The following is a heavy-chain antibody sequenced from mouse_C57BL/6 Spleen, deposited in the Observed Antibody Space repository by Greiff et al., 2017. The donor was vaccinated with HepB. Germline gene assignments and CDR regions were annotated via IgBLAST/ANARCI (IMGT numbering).Heavy chain of an antibody. CDR2: IDPENGDT. J-gene: IGHJ3*01. D-gene: IGHD2-3*01. V-gene: IGHV14-4*01. Sequence: EVQLQQSGAELVRPGASVKLSCTASGFNIKDDYMHWVKQRPEQGLEWIGWIDPENGDTEYASKFQGKATITADISSNTAYLQLSSLTSEDTAVYYCTTCDGYYSFAYWGQGTLVTVSA. CDR3: TTCDGYYSFAY. CDR1: GFNIKDDY.